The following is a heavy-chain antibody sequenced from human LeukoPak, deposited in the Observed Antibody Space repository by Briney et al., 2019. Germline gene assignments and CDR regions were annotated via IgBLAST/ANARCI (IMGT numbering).Heavy chain of an antibody. CDR1: GFTFSSYS. J-gene: IGHJ4*02. CDR3: ARETPDSSSWTVFDY. Sequence: HPGGSLRLSCAASGFTFSSYSMNWVRQAPGKGLEWVSYISSSGSTIYYADSVKGRFTISRDNAKNSLYLQMNSLRAEDTAVYYCARETPDSSSWTVFDYWGQGTLVTVSP. V-gene: IGHV3-48*04. CDR2: ISSSGSTI. D-gene: IGHD6-13*01.